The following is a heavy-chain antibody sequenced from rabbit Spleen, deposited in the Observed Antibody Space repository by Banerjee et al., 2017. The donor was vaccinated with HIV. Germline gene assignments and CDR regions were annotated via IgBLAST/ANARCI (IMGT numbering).Heavy chain of an antibody. CDR2: IVPIFGGT. D-gene: IGHD6-1*01. CDR1: GFDLSKYG. J-gene: IGHJ4*01. V-gene: IGHV1S7*01. CDR3: VREAGYAGYGYGNL. Sequence: QLKESGGGLVQAGGSLKLSCKGSGFDLSKYGVSWVRQAPGKGLEWIGYIVPIFGGTYYASWVNGRFTISSHNAQNTLYLQLNSLTAADTATYFCVREAGYAGYGYGNLWGQGTLVTVS.